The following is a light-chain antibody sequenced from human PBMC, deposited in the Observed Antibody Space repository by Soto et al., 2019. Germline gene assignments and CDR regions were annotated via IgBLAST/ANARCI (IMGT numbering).Light chain of an antibody. J-gene: IGKJ5*01. CDR3: RQYVSSPPIT. V-gene: IGKV3-20*01. Sequence: EIVLTQSPGTLSLSPGERATLSCRASQSVSSSYLAWYQQKPGQAPRLLIYGASSRATGIPDRFSGSGSGTDFPLTISRLEPEVFAVYYCRQYVSSPPITFGQGTRREIK. CDR2: GAS. CDR1: QSVSSSY.